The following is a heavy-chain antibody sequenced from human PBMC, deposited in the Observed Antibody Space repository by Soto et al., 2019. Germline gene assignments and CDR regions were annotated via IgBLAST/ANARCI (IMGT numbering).Heavy chain of an antibody. D-gene: IGHD4-17*01. J-gene: IGHJ4*02. Sequence: GGSLRLSCAASGFTFSSYSMNWVRQAPGKGLEWVSYISSSSSTIYYADSVKGRFTISRDNAKNSLYLQMNSLRDEDTAVYYCARDLIDYGDYEPFSYWGQGTLVTVYS. CDR3: ARDLIDYGDYEPFSY. V-gene: IGHV3-48*02. CDR2: ISSSSSTI. CDR1: GFTFSSYS.